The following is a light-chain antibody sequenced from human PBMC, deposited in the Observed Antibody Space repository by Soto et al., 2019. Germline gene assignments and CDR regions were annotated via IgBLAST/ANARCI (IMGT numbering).Light chain of an antibody. Sequence: QSALTQPASVSGSPGQSITISCTGTSSDIGAYNYVSWYQQHPGKAPKLRIYDVNIRPSGVSNRFSGSKSGNTASLTISGLQAEDEADYYCTSWTTSTTMIFGGGTKLTVL. CDR2: DVN. CDR3: TSWTTSTTMI. J-gene: IGLJ2*01. V-gene: IGLV2-14*03. CDR1: SSDIGAYNY.